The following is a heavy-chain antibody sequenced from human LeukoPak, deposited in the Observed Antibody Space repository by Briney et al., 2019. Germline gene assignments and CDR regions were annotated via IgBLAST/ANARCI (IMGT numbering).Heavy chain of an antibody. CDR2: IYPSNSDM. D-gene: IGHD2-2*01. CDR1: GYNFATYW. V-gene: IGHV5-51*01. J-gene: IGHJ4*02. Sequence: GESLKISCKGSGYNFATYWIAWVRQVPGEGLECMGIIYPSNSDMRYSPAFRGQVAILADKSIDTAYLQWSSLKASDTAMHFCARIMPGAHNRDDSWGQGTLVTVSS. CDR3: ARIMPGAHNRDDS.